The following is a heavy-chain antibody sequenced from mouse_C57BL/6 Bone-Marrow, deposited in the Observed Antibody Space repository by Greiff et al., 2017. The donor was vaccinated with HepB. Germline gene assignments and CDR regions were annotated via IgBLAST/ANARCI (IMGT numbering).Heavy chain of an antibody. CDR2: IYPRSGNT. D-gene: IGHD2-1*01. CDR3: AMIYYGNSAWFAY. J-gene: IGHJ3*01. Sequence: VQLQQSGAELARPGDSVKLSCKASGYTFTSYGISWVKQRTGQGLEWIGEIYPRSGNTYYNEKFKGKATLTADKSSSTAYMELRSLTSEDSAVYFCAMIYYGNSAWFAYWGQGTLVTVSA. V-gene: IGHV1-81*01. CDR1: GYTFTSYG.